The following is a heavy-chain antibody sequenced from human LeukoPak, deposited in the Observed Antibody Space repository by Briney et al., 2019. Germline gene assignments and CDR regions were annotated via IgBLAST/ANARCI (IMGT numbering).Heavy chain of an antibody. CDR2: ISAYNGNT. J-gene: IGHJ4*02. CDR1: SDSFSKYG. V-gene: IGHV1-18*01. D-gene: IGHD2-2*01. Sequence: ASVRVSCRASSDSFSKYGFAWVRQAPGQGLEWMGWISAYNGNTNYAQKLQGRVTMTTDTSTSTAYMELRSLRSDDTAVYYCARGTPREYCSSTSCREDYWGQGTLVTVSS. CDR3: ARGTPREYCSSTSCREDY.